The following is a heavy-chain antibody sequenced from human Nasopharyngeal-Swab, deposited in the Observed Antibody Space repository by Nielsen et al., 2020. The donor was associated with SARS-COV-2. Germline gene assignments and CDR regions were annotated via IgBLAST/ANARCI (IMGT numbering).Heavy chain of an antibody. CDR2: ISSNGGST. CDR1: GFTFSSYA. V-gene: IGHV3-64D*06. D-gene: IGHD3-10*01. CDR3: GAYYYGSGTDFDY. J-gene: IGHJ4*02. Sequence: SCSASGFTFSSYAMHWVRQAPGKGLEYVSAISSNGGSTYYADSVKGRFTISRDNSKNTLYLQMSSLRAEDTAVYYCGAYYYGSGTDFDYWGQGTLVTVSS.